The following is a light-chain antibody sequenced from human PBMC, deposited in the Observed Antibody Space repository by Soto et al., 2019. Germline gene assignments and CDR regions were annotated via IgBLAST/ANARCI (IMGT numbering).Light chain of an antibody. J-gene: IGKJ1*01. V-gene: IGKV3-15*01. CDR2: GAS. CDR3: QQYNNWPVT. Sequence: EIVMTQSPATLSVSPGERATLSCRASHSVSSNLAWYQQKPGQAPRLLIYGASTRATGIPARFSGSGSGTEFTLTISSLQSEDFAFYYCQQYNNWPVTFGQGTKVEIK. CDR1: HSVSSN.